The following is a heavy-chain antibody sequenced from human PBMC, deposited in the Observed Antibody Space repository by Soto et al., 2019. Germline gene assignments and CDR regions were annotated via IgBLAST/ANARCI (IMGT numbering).Heavy chain of an antibody. J-gene: IGHJ4*02. V-gene: IGHV4-34*01. CDR1: GGSFSGYY. Sequence: QVQLQQWGAGLLKPSETLSLTCAVYGGSFSGYYWSWIRQPPGKGLEWIGEINHSGSTNYNPSLKSRVTRSVDTSKNQFSLKLSSVTAADTAVYYCARGTLGRYWGQGTLVTVSS. CDR3: ARGTLGRY. CDR2: INHSGST.